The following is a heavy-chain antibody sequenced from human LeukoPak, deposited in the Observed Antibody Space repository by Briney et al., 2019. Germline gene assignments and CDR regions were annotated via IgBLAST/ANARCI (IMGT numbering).Heavy chain of an antibody. Sequence: PSQTLSLTCTVSGGSISSGGYYWSWIRQPPGKGLEWIGEINHSGSTNYNPSLKSRVTISVDTSKNQFSLKLSSVTAADTAVYYCARGFYRVVPAAMGRSKYYFDYWGQGTLVTVSS. J-gene: IGHJ4*02. CDR1: GGSISSGGYY. CDR3: ARGFYRVVPAAMGRSKYYFDY. D-gene: IGHD2-2*01. CDR2: INHSGST. V-gene: IGHV4-30-2*01.